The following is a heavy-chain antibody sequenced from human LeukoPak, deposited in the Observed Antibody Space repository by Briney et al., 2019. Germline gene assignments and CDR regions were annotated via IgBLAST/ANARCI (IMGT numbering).Heavy chain of an antibody. CDR1: GFTFSSYA. CDR3: AKAAGSTYGSEYFHY. CDR2: ITGSGGNT. J-gene: IGHJ4*02. V-gene: IGHV3-23*01. Sequence: GGSLRLSCAASGFTFSSYAMNGVRQAPGKGLEWVSLITGSGGNTYYADSVKGRFTISRDNSKNTLYLQMDSLRADDTAVYSCAKAAGSTYGSEYFHYWGQGTLVTVSS. D-gene: IGHD5-18*01.